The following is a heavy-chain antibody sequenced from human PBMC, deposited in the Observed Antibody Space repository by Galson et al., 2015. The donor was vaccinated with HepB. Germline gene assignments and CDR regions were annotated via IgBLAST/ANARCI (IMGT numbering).Heavy chain of an antibody. CDR3: AAGNTRDRSFDY. CDR1: AFTFTSSA. Sequence: SVKVSCKASAFTFTSSAMQWVRQARGQRLEWIGWIVVGSGNTNYAQRFHKRVTITRDMSTSTAYMELSSLRSEDTAVYYCAAGNTRDRSFDYWGQGTLVTVSS. CDR2: IVVGSGNT. D-gene: IGHD1/OR15-1a*01. J-gene: IGHJ4*02. V-gene: IGHV1-58*02.